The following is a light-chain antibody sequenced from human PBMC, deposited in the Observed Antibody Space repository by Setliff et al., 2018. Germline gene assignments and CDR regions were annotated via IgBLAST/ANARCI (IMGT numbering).Light chain of an antibody. CDR1: SSDVGGYNY. Sequence: QFALTQPASVSGSPGQSITISCTGTSSDVGGYNYVSWYQQHPGKAPKLMIYDVSNRPSGVSNRFSGSKSGNTASLTISGLQAEDEADFYCSSYASSSTLYVFGTGTKVHRP. CDR3: SSYASSSTLYV. CDR2: DVS. J-gene: IGLJ1*01. V-gene: IGLV2-14*03.